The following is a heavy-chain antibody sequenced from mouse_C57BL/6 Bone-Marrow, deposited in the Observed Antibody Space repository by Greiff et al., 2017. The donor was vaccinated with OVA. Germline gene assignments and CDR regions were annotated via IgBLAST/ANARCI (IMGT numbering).Heavy chain of an antibody. Sequence: QVQLKQPGAELVKPGASVKLSCKASGYTFTSYWMQWVKQRPGQGLEWIGEIDPSDSYTNYNQKFKGKATLTVDTSSSTAYMQLSSLTSEDSAVYYCANYYGSSYVRTWFAYWGQGTLVTVSA. CDR1: GYTFTSYW. J-gene: IGHJ3*01. V-gene: IGHV1-50*01. D-gene: IGHD1-1*01. CDR3: ANYYGSSYVRTWFAY. CDR2: IDPSDSYT.